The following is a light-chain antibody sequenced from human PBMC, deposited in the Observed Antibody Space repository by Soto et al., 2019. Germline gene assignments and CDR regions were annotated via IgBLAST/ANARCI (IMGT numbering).Light chain of an antibody. J-gene: IGKJ1*01. CDR1: QSISSN. V-gene: IGKV3-15*01. CDR2: GAS. Sequence: VLTQSPATLSVSPGERATLSCRASQSISSNLAWYQQKPGQAPRLLIYGASTRATDMSGTFSGRGSGTEFTLTIGNVRPEDFAVYYCQQYRSWPRTFGQGTKVDIK. CDR3: QQYRSWPRT.